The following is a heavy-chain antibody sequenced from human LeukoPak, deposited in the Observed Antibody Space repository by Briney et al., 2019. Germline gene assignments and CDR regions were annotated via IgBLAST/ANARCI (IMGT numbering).Heavy chain of an antibody. CDR1: GFTFSSYA. J-gene: IGHJ4*02. CDR3: AKGAIIDYSGSYLVY. V-gene: IGHV3-23*01. CDR2: ISGSGGST. Sequence: GGSLRLSCAASGFTFSSYAMSWVRQAPGKGLEWVSAISGSGGSTYYADSVKGRFTISRDNSKNTLYLQMNSLRAEDTAVYYCAKGAIIDYSGSYLVYWGQGTLVTVPS. D-gene: IGHD1-26*01.